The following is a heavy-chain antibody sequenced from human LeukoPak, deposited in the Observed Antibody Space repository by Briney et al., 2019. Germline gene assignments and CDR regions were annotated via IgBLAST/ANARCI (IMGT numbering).Heavy chain of an antibody. CDR1: GFTFSSYS. Sequence: GGSLRLSCAASGFTFSSYSMNWVRQAPGKGLEWVSAISGSGGSTYYADSVKGRFTISRDNSKNTLYLQMNSLRAEDTAVYYCAKDQVPAAAQYGMDVWAKGPGSPSP. D-gene: IGHD2-2*01. CDR2: ISGSGGST. CDR3: AKDQVPAAAQYGMDV. V-gene: IGHV3-23*01. J-gene: IGHJ6*02.